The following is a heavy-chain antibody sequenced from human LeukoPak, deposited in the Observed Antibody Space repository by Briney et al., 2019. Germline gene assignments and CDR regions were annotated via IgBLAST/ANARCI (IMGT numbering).Heavy chain of an antibody. CDR3: AITPGIAAAGTLDY. J-gene: IGHJ4*02. CDR1: GGTFSSYA. D-gene: IGHD6-13*01. Sequence: GASVKVSCKASGGTFSSYAISWVRQAPGQGLEWMGGIIPIFGTANYAQKFQGRVTITTDESTSTAYMELSSLRSEDTAVYYCAITPGIAAAGTLDYWGQGTLVTVSS. V-gene: IGHV1-69*05. CDR2: IIPIFGTA.